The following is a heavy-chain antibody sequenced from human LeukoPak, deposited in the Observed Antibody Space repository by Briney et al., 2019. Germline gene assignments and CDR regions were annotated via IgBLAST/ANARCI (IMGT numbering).Heavy chain of an antibody. CDR2: ISYDGSDK. D-gene: IGHD2-15*01. V-gene: IGHV3-30*04. J-gene: IGHJ4*02. Sequence: GGSLRLSCAASGFTFSNYAMHSVRQAPGKGLEWVAVISYDGSDKYYADTVKGGFTNTRDNSRNTLYLQMNSLRAEDTAVYYCAREPPNCSGGSCYTFDYWGQGTLVTVSS. CDR3: AREPPNCSGGSCYTFDY. CDR1: GFTFSNYA.